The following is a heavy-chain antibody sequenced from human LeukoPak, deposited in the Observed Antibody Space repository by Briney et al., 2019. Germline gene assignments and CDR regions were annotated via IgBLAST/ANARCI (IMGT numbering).Heavy chain of an antibody. D-gene: IGHD3-10*01. J-gene: IGHJ4*02. Sequence: PGGSLRLSCAASGFSLSNYWMTWVRQSPGKGLEWVAIINPDGSGKYSVDSVKGRFTISRDNAKNSLYLQMSSLRAEDTAVYYCARGGHRQKEFWGQGTLVTVSP. CDR1: GFSLSNYW. CDR2: INPDGSGK. CDR3: ARGGHRQKEF. V-gene: IGHV3-7*01.